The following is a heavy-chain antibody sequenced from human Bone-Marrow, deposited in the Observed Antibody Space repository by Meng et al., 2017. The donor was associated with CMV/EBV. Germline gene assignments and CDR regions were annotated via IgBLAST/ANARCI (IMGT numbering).Heavy chain of an antibody. Sequence: GESLKISCAASGFTFDDYGMSWVRQAPGKGLEWVSSISSSSSYIYYADSVKGRFTISRDNAKNSLYLQMNSLRAEDTAVYYCASGSQGSIFDYWGQGTLVTVSS. J-gene: IGHJ4*02. CDR3: ASGSQGSIFDY. V-gene: IGHV3-21*01. D-gene: IGHD1-26*01. CDR2: ISSSSSYI. CDR1: GFTFDDYG.